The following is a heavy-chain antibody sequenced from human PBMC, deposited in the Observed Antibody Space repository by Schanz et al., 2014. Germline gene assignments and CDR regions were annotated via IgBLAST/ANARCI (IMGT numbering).Heavy chain of an antibody. CDR2: ISAYNGNT. CDR1: GYTFTDYG. CDR3: ASSGAGYSSSWDFDY. Sequence: QVQLVQSGAEVKKPGSSMKVSCKASGYTFTDYGVIWVRQAPGQGLEWMGWISAYNGNTNYAQKLQGRVTMTTDTFTSTAYMELRSLRSDDTAVYYCASSGAGYSSSWDFDYWGQGTLVTVSS. V-gene: IGHV1-18*01. D-gene: IGHD6-13*01. J-gene: IGHJ4*02.